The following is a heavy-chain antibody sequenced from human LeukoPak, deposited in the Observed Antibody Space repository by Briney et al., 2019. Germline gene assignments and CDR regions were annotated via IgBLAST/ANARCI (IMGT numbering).Heavy chain of an antibody. CDR3: AKVAGTTTNYYMDV. V-gene: IGHV3-20*04. D-gene: IGHD1-1*01. CDR2: INWNGGST. Sequence: GGSLRLSCAASGFTFDDYGMSWVRQAPGKGLEWVSGINWNGGSTGYADSAKGRFTISRDNAKNSLYLQMNSLRAEDTAVYYCAKVAGTTTNYYMDVWGKGTTVTVSS. CDR1: GFTFDDYG. J-gene: IGHJ6*03.